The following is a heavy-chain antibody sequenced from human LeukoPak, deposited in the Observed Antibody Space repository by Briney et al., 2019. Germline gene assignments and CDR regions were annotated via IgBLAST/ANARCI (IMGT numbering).Heavy chain of an antibody. D-gene: IGHD5-24*01. V-gene: IGHV1-69*05. J-gene: IGHJ4*02. CDR3: ARALEMATSLTD. CDR2: IIPIFGTA. CDR1: GGTFSSYA. Sequence: GASVKVSCKASGGTFSSYAISWVRQAPGQGLEWMGGIIPIFGTANYAQKFQGRVTITTDESTSTAYMELSSLRSEDTAVYYCARALEMATSLTDWGQGTLVTVSS.